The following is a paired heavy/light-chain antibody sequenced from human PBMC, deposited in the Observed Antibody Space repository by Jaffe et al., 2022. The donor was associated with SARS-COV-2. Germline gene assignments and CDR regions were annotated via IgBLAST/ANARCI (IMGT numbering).Light chain of an antibody. CDR1: QSVLYRSNNKNY. V-gene: IGKV4-1*01. CDR2: WAS. CDR3: QQYSGSSWT. J-gene: IGKJ1*01. Sequence: DIVVAQSPDSLAVSLGERATINCRSSQSVLYRSNNKNYLSWFQQKPGQPPKLLIYWASTRESGVPDRFSGSGSGTDFTLTISSLQAEDVAVYYCQQYSGSSWTFGQGTKVEIK.
Heavy chain of an antibody. CDR3: ARVDHNVRSGTLAN. Sequence: QVQLVQSGAEVKKPGASVKVSCKASGYTFIDYYMHWVRQAPGQGLEWMGWIDPDSGNTHYVQKFRGSVTMTRDTSISTVYMELSSLRSDDTAVYYCARVDHNVRSGTLANWGQGTLVTVSS. CDR2: IDPDSGNT. D-gene: IGHD3-22*01. CDR1: GYTFIDYY. V-gene: IGHV1-2*02. J-gene: IGHJ4*02.